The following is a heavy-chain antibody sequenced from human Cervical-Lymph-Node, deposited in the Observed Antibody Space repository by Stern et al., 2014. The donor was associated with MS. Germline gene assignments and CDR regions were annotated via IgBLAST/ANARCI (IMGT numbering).Heavy chain of an antibody. CDR2: IHSSGST. J-gene: IGHJ6*02. CDR1: GDAITSYY. D-gene: IGHD6-19*01. CDR3: ARARIVVTGRYYFYYGIDV. V-gene: IGHV4-59*13. Sequence: QVPLQQSGPGLVKPSETLSLTCTVSGDAITSYYWSWIRQPPGKGLEWIGYIHSSGSTNYNPSLKSRVTISVDTSKNQFSLKLSSVTAADTAVYYCARARIVVTGRYYFYYGIDVWGQGTTGTVSS.